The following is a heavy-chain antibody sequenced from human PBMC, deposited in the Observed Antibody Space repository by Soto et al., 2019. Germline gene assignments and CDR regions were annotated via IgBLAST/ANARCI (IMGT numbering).Heavy chain of an antibody. J-gene: IGHJ4*02. CDR3: ARLAAAGTGMRY. CDR2: ISSYSGDT. V-gene: IGHV1-18*01. Sequence: ASVKVSCKTSGYTFSSCGVNRVRQAPEEGLVWVGWISSYSGDTDYEQNFHGRVTLTTDTTTRTAYMELRSLSPDDTAVYYCARLAAAGTGMRYWGQGTQVTVSS. CDR1: GYTFSSCG. D-gene: IGHD6-13*01.